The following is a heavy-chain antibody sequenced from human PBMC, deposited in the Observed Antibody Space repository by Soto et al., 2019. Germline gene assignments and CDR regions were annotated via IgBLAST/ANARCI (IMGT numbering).Heavy chain of an antibody. CDR2: IGYSGVKT. CDR1: GFTFYNTG. D-gene: IGHD5-18*01. V-gene: IGHV3-23*01. CDR3: AKRFGYHYGRPNFDY. J-gene: IGHJ4*02. Sequence: GGSLRLSCAASGFTFYNTGMSWVRQAPGKGLEWVSGIGYSGVKTYYADSAKGRFTISRDNSKNIVYLQMNSLRAEDTALYYCAKRFGYHYGRPNFDYWGQRALVTVSS.